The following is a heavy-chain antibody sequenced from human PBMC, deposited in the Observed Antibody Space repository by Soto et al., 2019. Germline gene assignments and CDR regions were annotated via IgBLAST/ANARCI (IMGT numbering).Heavy chain of an antibody. Sequence: QVQLVQSGAEVKKPASSVKVSCKASGGTFSSYAISWVRQAPGQGLEWMGGIIPIFGAANYAQKFQGRVTITADESTSTAYMELSSLRSEDTAVYYCARKKYYYDSSGYSRGWFDPWGQGTLVTVSS. J-gene: IGHJ5*02. D-gene: IGHD3-22*01. V-gene: IGHV1-69*12. CDR3: ARKKYYYDSSGYSRGWFDP. CDR1: GGTFSSYA. CDR2: IIPIFGAA.